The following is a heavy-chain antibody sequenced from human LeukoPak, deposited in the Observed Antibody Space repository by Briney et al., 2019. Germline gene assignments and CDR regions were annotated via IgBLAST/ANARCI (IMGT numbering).Heavy chain of an antibody. CDR1: GGSISSYY. CDR2: IYYSGST. Sequence: SETLSLTCTVSGGSISSYYWSWIRQPPGKGLEWIGYIYYSGSTNYNPSLKSRVTISVDTSKNQFSLKLSSVTAADTAVYYCARDHFEARIHDYWGQGTLVTVSS. CDR3: ARDHFEARIHDY. V-gene: IGHV4-59*01. D-gene: IGHD6-6*01. J-gene: IGHJ4*02.